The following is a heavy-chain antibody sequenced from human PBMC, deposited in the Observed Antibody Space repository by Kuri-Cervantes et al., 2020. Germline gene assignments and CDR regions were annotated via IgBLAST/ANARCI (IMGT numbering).Heavy chain of an antibody. J-gene: IGHJ4*02. D-gene: IGHD5-18*01. Sequence: GGSLRLSCAASGFIFSNYAMHWVRQAPGKGLEWVAVISYDGTNKYYADSVKGRFTISRDNSQNTLYLQMNSLRPDDTAVYYCARIYQGLDTAEEQQHLFDYWGQGTLVTVSS. V-gene: IGHV3-30-3*01. CDR1: GFIFSNYA. CDR3: ARIYQGLDTAEEQQHLFDY. CDR2: ISYDGTNK.